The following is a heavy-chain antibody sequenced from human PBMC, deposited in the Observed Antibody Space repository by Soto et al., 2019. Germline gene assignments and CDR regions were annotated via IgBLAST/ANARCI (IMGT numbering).Heavy chain of an antibody. CDR1: GGSISSYF. D-gene: IGHD1-7*01. V-gene: IGHV4-59*01. CDR3: ARDTGNYYLDY. Sequence: NPSETLSLTCTISGGSISSYFWSWIRQSPGKGLEWIGYIHYSGTTSYNPSLKSRVTISVDTSENQFSLKLTSVTAADTAVYYCARDTGNYYLDYWGQGTLVTVSS. CDR2: IHYSGTT. J-gene: IGHJ4*02.